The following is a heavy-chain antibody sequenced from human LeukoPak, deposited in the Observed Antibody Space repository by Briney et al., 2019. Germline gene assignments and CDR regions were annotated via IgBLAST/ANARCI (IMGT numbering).Heavy chain of an antibody. Sequence: GGSLRLSCAASGFTFSSYWVNWARQAPGKGLEWVASINHNGNVSYYVDSVKGRFTISRDNAKNSLYLQMSNLRAEDTAVYYCAREDWFHFDYWGQGTLVTVSS. V-gene: IGHV3-7*03. J-gene: IGHJ4*02. D-gene: IGHD3-10*01. CDR1: GFTFSSYW. CDR3: AREDWFHFDY. CDR2: INHNGNVS.